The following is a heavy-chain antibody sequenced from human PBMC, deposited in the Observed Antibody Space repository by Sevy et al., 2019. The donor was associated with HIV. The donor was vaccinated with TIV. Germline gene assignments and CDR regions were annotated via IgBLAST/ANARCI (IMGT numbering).Heavy chain of an antibody. J-gene: IGHJ6*03. Sequence: GGSLRLSCAASGFTFSSYAMHWVRQAPGKGLEWVAVISYDGSNKYYADSVKGRFTISRDNSKNTLYLQMNSLRAEDTAVYYCARDGNFWSGYSLYYYYMDVWGKWTTVTVSS. CDR2: ISYDGSNK. CDR1: GFTFSSYA. CDR3: ARDGNFWSGYSLYYYYMDV. D-gene: IGHD3-3*01. V-gene: IGHV3-30-3*01.